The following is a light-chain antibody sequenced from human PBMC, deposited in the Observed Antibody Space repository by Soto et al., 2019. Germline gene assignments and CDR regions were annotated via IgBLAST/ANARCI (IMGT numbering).Light chain of an antibody. V-gene: IGKV1-27*01. CDR3: QKCKVAPFT. CDR1: QDIGNF. Sequence: ILMTQSPSSLSAFVGDRFAITFRASQDIGNFLAWYQQKPGKVPKLLIYAASTLQSGVPSRFIGSGSGTDFTLTISSLQPEDVATYYCQKCKVAPFTFGGGTKVDI. CDR2: AAS. J-gene: IGKJ4*01.